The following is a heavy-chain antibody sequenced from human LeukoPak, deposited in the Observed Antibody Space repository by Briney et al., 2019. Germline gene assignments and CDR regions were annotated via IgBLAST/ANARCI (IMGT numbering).Heavy chain of an antibody. J-gene: IGHJ6*03. CDR3: AGQRDTIFGVGYMDV. Sequence: GGSLRLSCAASGFTVSSSYMSWVRQAPGKGLEWVSVIYSGGSTYYADSVRGRFTISRDNSKNTLYLQMNSLRAEDTAVYYCAGQRDTIFGVGYMDVWGKGTTVTVSS. V-gene: IGHV3-53*01. D-gene: IGHD3-3*01. CDR2: IYSGGST. CDR1: GFTVSSSY.